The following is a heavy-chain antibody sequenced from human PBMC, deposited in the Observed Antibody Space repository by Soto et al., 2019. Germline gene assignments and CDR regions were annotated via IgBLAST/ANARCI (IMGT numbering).Heavy chain of an antibody. J-gene: IGHJ4*02. Sequence: TLSLTCTVSGGSISSYYWSWIRQPPGKGLEWIGYIYYSGSTNYNPSLKSRVTISVDTSKNQFSLKLSSVTAADTAVYYCARDTAGATTGFDYWGQGTLVTVSS. CDR3: ARDTAGATTGFDY. CDR2: IYYSGST. CDR1: GGSISSYY. D-gene: IGHD1-26*01. V-gene: IGHV4-59*01.